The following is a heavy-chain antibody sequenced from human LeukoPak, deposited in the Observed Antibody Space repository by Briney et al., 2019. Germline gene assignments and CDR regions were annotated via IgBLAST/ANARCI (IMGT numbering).Heavy chain of an antibody. CDR1: GGSIRSDFHY. Sequence: SETLSLTCNVSGGSIRSDFHYWDWIRQPPGKGLEWIGSILYTGGSWVKPSLKSRASISVDTSRNQFSLTLHSVNAIDTALYYCTRHASRSGGTQSGMYVWGQGTTVTVSS. CDR2: ILYTGGS. D-gene: IGHD2-15*01. CDR3: TRHASRSGGTQSGMYV. J-gene: IGHJ6*02. V-gene: IGHV4-39*01.